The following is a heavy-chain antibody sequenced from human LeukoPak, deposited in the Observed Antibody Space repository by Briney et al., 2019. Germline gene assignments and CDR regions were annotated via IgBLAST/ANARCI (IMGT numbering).Heavy chain of an antibody. V-gene: IGHV1-18*01. CDR3: ARDRYYYDSSGYQGGYNWFDP. Sequence: GASVKVSCKASGGTFSSYGISWVRQAPGQGLEWMGWISAYNGNTNYAQKLQGRVTMTTDTSTSTAYMELRSLRSDDTAVYYCARDRYYYDSSGYQGGYNWFDPWGQGTLVTVSS. J-gene: IGHJ5*02. CDR2: ISAYNGNT. CDR1: GGTFSSYG. D-gene: IGHD3-22*01.